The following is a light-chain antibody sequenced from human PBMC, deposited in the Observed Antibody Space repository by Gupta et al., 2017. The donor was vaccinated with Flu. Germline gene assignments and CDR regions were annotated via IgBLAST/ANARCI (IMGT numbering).Light chain of an antibody. CDR2: EAS. J-gene: IGKJ1*01. V-gene: IGKV1-5*03. CDR3: QQYFSYPWT. CDR1: QSVRSW. Sequence: GDRVTITCRASQSVRSWLAWYQQRPGRAPKLLIYEASNLEDGVPSRFSGSGSGTEFTLTITSLQPGDFASYHCQQYFSYPWTFGQGTKVKIK.